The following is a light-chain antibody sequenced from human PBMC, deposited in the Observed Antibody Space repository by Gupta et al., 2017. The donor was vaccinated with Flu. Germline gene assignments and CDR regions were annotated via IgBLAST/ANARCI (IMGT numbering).Light chain of an antibody. CDR3: SSFADSRYV. J-gene: IGLJ1*01. V-gene: IGLV2-8*01. CDR2: EVS. CDR1: SSDLGYYNY. Sequence: GSSSDLGYYNYVSWFQQHPGKAPKLLIYEVSNRPSGVPDRFSGSKSGNTASLTVSGLQAEDEADYYCSSFADSRYVFGAGTTVTVL.